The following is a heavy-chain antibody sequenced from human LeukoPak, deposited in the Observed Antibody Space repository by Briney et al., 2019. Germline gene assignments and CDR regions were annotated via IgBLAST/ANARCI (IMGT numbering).Heavy chain of an antibody. V-gene: IGHV3-74*01. D-gene: IGHD5-24*01. CDR2: IKYDGSHT. CDR3: ATARRQGYNLVDT. J-gene: IGHJ5*02. CDR1: GFIFSNYW. Sequence: PGGSLRLSCAASGFIFSNYWMLWVRQAPGKGLVWVSRIKYDGSHTDYADSVKGRFTISRDNAKNTLLLQMNSLRAEDTAVYYCATARRQGYNLVDTWRQGTLVTVSS.